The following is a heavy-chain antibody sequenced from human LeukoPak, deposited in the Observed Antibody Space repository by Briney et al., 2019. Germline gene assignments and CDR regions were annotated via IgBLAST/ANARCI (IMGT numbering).Heavy chain of an antibody. Sequence: ASVKVSCKASGYTFTSYGISWVRQAPGQGLEWMGWISAYSGNTNYAQNLQDRVTMTTDTSTSVAYMELRSLTSDDTAVYYCARGRYFYDTSGHSGFDIWGQGTVVTVSS. CDR1: GYTFTSYG. J-gene: IGHJ3*02. D-gene: IGHD3-22*01. CDR2: ISAYSGNT. CDR3: ARGRYFYDTSGHSGFDI. V-gene: IGHV1-18*01.